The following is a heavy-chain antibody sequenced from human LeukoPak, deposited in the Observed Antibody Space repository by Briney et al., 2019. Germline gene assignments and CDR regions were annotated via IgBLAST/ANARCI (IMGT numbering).Heavy chain of an antibody. V-gene: IGHV1-2*02. D-gene: IGHD1-26*01. Sequence: ASVKVSCKASGYTFTGYYMHWVRQAPGQGLEWMGWINPNSGGTNYAQKFQGRVTMTRDTSISTAYMELSRLRSDDTAVYYCARDFGVGGTILWFDPWGQGTLVTVSS. CDR1: GYTFTGYY. J-gene: IGHJ5*02. CDR3: ARDFGVGGTILWFDP. CDR2: INPNSGGT.